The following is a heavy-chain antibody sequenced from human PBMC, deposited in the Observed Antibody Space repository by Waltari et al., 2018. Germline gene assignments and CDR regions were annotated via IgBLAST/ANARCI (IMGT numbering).Heavy chain of an antibody. Sequence: QEQLQQWGAGLSKSTETLSITCVVHGGSFSGYYGIWIRRPPGKGLEWIGEINHSGSTNYNPSLKSRVTISVDTSKNQFSLKLSSVTAADTAVYYCARSTRIVVVPAARKYNWFDPWGQGTLVTVSS. CDR3: ARSTRIVVVPAARKYNWFDP. D-gene: IGHD2-2*01. V-gene: IGHV4-34*01. J-gene: IGHJ5*02. CDR1: GGSFSGYY. CDR2: INHSGST.